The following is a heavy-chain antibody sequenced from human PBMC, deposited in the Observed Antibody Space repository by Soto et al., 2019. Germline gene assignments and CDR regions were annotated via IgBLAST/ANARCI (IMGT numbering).Heavy chain of an antibody. CDR1: GFIFSNNG. D-gene: IGHD3-10*01. CDR3: AKDSTQLWFGEPTSNGRRGDLAY. J-gene: IGHJ4*02. Sequence: GGSLRLSCVGSGFIFSNNGMHWVRQTPGKGLEWVAFMSYDGSDTFYADSVKGRFTISRDNSKNTLFLHMSNLRAEDTAVYYCAKDSTQLWFGEPTSNGRRGDLAYWGQGTLVTVSS. V-gene: IGHV3-30*02. CDR2: MSYDGSDT.